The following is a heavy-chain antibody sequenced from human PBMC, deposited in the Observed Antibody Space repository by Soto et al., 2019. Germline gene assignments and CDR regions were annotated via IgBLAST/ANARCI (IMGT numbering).Heavy chain of an antibody. J-gene: IGHJ4*02. CDR2: IIPILGIA. V-gene: IGHV1-69*04. CDR3: ARDPAHYDSSGYSFDY. Sequence: SVKVSCKASGGTFSSYTISWVRQAPGQGLEWMGRIIPILGIANYAQKFQGRVTITADKSTSTAYMELSSLRSEDTAVYYCARDPAHYDSSGYSFDYWGQGTLVTVSS. D-gene: IGHD3-22*01. CDR1: GGTFSSYT.